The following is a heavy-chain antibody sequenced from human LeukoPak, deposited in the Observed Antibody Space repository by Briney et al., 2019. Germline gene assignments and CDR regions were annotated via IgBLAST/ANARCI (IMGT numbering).Heavy chain of an antibody. J-gene: IGHJ1*01. Sequence: GESLKISCKGSGYSSTSYWIGWVRQMPGKGLEWMGIIYPGDSDTRYSPSFQGQVTISADKSISTAYLQWSSLKASDTATYYCARASIAVAGTGRYFQHWGQGTLVTVSS. V-gene: IGHV5-51*01. D-gene: IGHD6-19*01. CDR3: ARASIAVAGTGRYFQH. CDR2: IYPGDSDT. CDR1: GYSSTSYW.